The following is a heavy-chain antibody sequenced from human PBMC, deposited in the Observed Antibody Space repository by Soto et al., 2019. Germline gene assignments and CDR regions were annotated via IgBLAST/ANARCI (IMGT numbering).Heavy chain of an antibody. J-gene: IGHJ5*02. V-gene: IGHV6-1*01. CDR3: AKGDNRGPNTGYAFDP. CDR1: GDSVSSNTAS. CDR2: TYFRSKWYN. Sequence: SQTLSLTCALSGDSVSSNTASWNWIRQSPSRGLEWLGRTYFRSKWYNDYAVSVKSRIIINPDTSNNQFSLQLNSVTPEDTAVDFRAKGDNRGPNTGYAFDPWGHGIMVTVSS. D-gene: IGHD5-12*01.